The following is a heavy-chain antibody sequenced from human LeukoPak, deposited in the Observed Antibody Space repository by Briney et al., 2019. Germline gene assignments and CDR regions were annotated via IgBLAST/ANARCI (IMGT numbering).Heavy chain of an antibody. V-gene: IGHV4-61*01. Sequence: SETLSLTCTVSGGSISGTYYWSWIRQPPGKGLEWIGYIYYSGSTNYNPSLKSRVTISVDTSKNQFSLKLSSVTAADTAVYYCARAAYSGSYWDWGQGTLVTVSS. D-gene: IGHD1-26*01. CDR1: GGSISGTYY. J-gene: IGHJ4*02. CDR2: IYYSGST. CDR3: ARAAYSGSYWD.